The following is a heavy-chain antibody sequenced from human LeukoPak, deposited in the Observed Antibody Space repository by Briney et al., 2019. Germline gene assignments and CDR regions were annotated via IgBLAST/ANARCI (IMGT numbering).Heavy chain of an antibody. CDR1: GFTFSSYN. CDR2: IRTNGAGT. D-gene: IGHD6-19*01. Sequence: PGGSLRLSCAASGFTFSSYNMNWVRRAPGQGLEWVSTIRTNGAGTHYADSVRGRFTISRDDSKNTLYLQMDSLRAEDTAVYYCARVDSAWALHFWGQGTLVTVSS. V-gene: IGHV3-23*01. CDR3: ARVDSAWALHF. J-gene: IGHJ4*02.